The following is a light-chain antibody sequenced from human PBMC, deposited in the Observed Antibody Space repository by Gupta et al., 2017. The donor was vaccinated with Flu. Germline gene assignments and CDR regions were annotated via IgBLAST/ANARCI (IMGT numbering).Light chain of an antibody. CDR3: QVWHISSDHLRV. CDR1: NIGSKS. J-gene: IGLJ3*02. CDR2: ADS. V-gene: IGLV3-21*02. Sequence: SYVLTQPPSVSVAPGQTARLTCGGDNIGSKSVHWYQQKPGQAPALVVYADSDRPSGIPARFSGSNSGNTATLTVSKVEAGDEAVYFCQVWHISSDHLRVFGGGTKLTVL.